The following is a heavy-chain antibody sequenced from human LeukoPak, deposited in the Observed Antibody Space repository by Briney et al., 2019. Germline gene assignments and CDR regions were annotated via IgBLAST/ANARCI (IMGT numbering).Heavy chain of an antibody. J-gene: IGHJ5*02. Sequence: GGSLRLSCAASGFTVSSNYMSWVRQAPGKGLEWVSVIYSGGSTYYADSVKGRFTISRDNSKNTLYLQMNSLRAEDTAVYYCARYYCGGDCYSGWFDLWGQGTLVTVSS. D-gene: IGHD2-21*02. V-gene: IGHV3-66*01. CDR3: ARYYCGGDCYSGWFDL. CDR2: IYSGGST. CDR1: GFTVSSNY.